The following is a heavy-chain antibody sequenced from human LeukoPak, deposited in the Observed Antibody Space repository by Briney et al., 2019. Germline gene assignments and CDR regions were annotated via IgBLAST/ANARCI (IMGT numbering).Heavy chain of an antibody. CDR3: ATYDSSGYYFGY. V-gene: IGHV3-15*01. Sequence: GGSLRLSCVASGFTFSNVWMSWVRQAPGKGLEWVGRIKSNTDGGTTNNAAPVKGRFTISRDDSKTTLYLQMDSLKTEDTAVYYCATYDSSGYYFGYWGQGTLVTVSS. CDR2: IKSNTDGGTT. CDR1: GFTFSNVW. D-gene: IGHD3-22*01. J-gene: IGHJ4*02.